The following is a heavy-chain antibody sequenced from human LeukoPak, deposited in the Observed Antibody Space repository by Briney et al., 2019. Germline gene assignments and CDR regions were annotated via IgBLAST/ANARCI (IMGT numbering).Heavy chain of an antibody. D-gene: IGHD6-19*01. J-gene: IGHJ3*02. Sequence: PGGSLRLPCAASGFTFSSYAMSWVRQAPGKGLEWVSAISGSGGSTYYADSVKGRFTTSRDNSKNTLYLQMNSLRAEDTAVYYCAKDWRYSRGWSYFDIWGRGTMVTVSS. V-gene: IGHV3-23*01. CDR1: GFTFSSYA. CDR2: ISGSGGST. CDR3: AKDWRYSRGWSYFDI.